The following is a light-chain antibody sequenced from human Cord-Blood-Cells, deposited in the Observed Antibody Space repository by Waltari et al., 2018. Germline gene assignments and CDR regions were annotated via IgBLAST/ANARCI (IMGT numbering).Light chain of an antibody. CDR2: DVS. J-gene: IGLJ1*01. V-gene: IGLV2-11*01. CDR1: SSDVGGYNY. Sequence: QSALTQPRSVSGSPGQSVTISCTGTSSDVGGYNYVSWYQQHPGKAPKLMIYDVSKRPSAVPDRFSGSKSGNTASLTISGLQAEDEADYYCCSYAGSYPYVFGTGTKVTVL. CDR3: CSYAGSYPYV.